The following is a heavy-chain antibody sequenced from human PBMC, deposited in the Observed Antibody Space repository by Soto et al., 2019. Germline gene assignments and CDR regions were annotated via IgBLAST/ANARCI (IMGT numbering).Heavy chain of an antibody. CDR1: GDSFTTYY. D-gene: IGHD6-13*01. J-gene: IGHJ4*02. V-gene: IGHV4-59*01. Sequence: QVQLQESGPGLVKPSETLSLTCTVSGDSFTTYYWNWVRQPPGKGLEWIGYIYYSGSTNYNPSLKSRVTISIDTSKNQFSLKLTSVTAADTAVYYCARGAAAGDYWGQGTLVTVSS. CDR2: IYYSGST. CDR3: ARGAAAGDY.